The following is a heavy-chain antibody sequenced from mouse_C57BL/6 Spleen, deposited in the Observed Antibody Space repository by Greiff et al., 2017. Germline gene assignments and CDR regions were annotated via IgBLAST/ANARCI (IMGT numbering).Heavy chain of an antibody. J-gene: IGHJ1*03. CDR2: IYPGDGDT. Sequence: VKLLESGPELVKPGASVKISCKASGYAFSSSWMNWVKQRPGKGLEWIGRIYPGDGDTNYNGKFKGKATLTADKSSSTAYMQLSSLTSEDSAVYFCARSYYYGSSYDWYFDVWGTGTTVTVSS. CDR3: ARSYYYGSSYDWYFDV. V-gene: IGHV1-82*01. CDR1: GYAFSSSW. D-gene: IGHD1-1*01.